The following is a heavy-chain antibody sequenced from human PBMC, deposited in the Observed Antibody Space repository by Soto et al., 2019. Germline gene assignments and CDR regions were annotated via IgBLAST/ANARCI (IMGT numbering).Heavy chain of an antibody. CDR1: GGSISSYY. CDR3: AREWGGLPLPGGYFDY. CDR2: IYYSGST. V-gene: IGHV4-59*01. J-gene: IGHJ4*02. D-gene: IGHD3-3*01. Sequence: PSETLSLTCTVSGGSISSYYWSWIRQPPGKGLEWIGYIYYSGSTNYNPSLKSRVTISVDTSKNQFSLKLSSVTAADTAVYYCAREWGGLPLPGGYFDYWGQGTLVTVSS.